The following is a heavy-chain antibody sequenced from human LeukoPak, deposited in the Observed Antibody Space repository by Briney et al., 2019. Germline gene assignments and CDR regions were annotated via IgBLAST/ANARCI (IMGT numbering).Heavy chain of an antibody. J-gene: IGHJ4*02. CDR1: GCTFSTVA. V-gene: IGHV3-23*01. CDR3: ATYRQVLLPFES. D-gene: IGHD5-18*01. Sequence: GGLRLSCAASGCTFSTVAMIWVRQPPGKGLEWVSSIFPSGGEIHYADSVRGRFPISRDNSKSILSLQMNSLRAEDTAIYYCATYRQVLLPFESWGQGTLVTVSS. CDR2: IFPSGGEI.